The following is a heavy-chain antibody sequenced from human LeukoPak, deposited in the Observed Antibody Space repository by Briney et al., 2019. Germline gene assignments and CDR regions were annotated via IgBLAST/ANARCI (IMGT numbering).Heavy chain of an antibody. CDR3: VRHLTDPTSGDY. V-gene: IGHV1-2*02. CDR1: GYTFTDEY. D-gene: IGHD1-14*01. CDR2: MHPNTGDT. Sequence: ASVKVSCKTSGYTFTDEYIHWVRQAPGHELECMGWMHPNTGDTVYVQKFQGRVTFTRDTSISTAYMELHRLRSDDTAVYYCVRHLTDPTSGDYWGQGTLVTVSS. J-gene: IGHJ4*02.